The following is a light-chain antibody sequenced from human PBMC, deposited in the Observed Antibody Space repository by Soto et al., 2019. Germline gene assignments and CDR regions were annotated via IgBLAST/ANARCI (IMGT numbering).Light chain of an antibody. Sequence: AIQLTQSPSSLSASVGDRVTITCRASQGINSYLAWYQQKPGKVPQLLIYKASTLKSGVPSRFSGSGSGTEFTLTISSLQPEDFATYYCLQDYNYPRTFGQGTKVDIK. J-gene: IGKJ1*01. CDR3: LQDYNYPRT. CDR1: QGINSY. V-gene: IGKV1-6*01. CDR2: KAS.